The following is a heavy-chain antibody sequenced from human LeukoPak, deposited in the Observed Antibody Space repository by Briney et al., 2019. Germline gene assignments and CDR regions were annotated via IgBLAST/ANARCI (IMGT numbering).Heavy chain of an antibody. CDR1: GYSFTSYW. J-gene: IGHJ5*02. Sequence: GESLKISCKGSGYSFTSYWIGWVRQMPGKGLEWMGIIYPGDSDTRYSPSFQGQVAISADKSISTAYLQWSSLKASDTAMYYCARPVSSGWYLGWFDPWGQGTLVTVSP. D-gene: IGHD6-19*01. V-gene: IGHV5-51*01. CDR3: ARPVSSGWYLGWFDP. CDR2: IYPGDSDT.